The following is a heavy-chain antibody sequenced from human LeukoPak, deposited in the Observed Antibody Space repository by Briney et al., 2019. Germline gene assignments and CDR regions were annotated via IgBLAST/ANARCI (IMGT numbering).Heavy chain of an antibody. CDR1: GFTFSSYN. Sequence: GGSLRLSCAASGFTFSSYNMNWVRQAPGKGLEWVSYISSSSSTTYYADSVKGRFTISRDNVKNSLYLQMNSLRAEDTAVYYCAKDRDAVTARGFDYWGQGTLVTVSS. V-gene: IGHV3-48*01. J-gene: IGHJ4*02. D-gene: IGHD2-21*02. CDR3: AKDRDAVTARGFDY. CDR2: ISSSSSTT.